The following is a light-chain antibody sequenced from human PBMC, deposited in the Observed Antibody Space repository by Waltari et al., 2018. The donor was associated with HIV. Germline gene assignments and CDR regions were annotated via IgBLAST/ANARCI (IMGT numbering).Light chain of an antibody. Sequence: SYELTQPPSVSVSPGQTASITCSGDYLGDKYASWYQQKPGQSPVLVIYQDDKRPSGIPGRFSGSNSGNTATLTITGTQAMDEADYYCQAWDSSTVLFGGGTKLTVL. V-gene: IGLV3-1*01. J-gene: IGLJ2*01. CDR2: QDD. CDR1: YLGDKY. CDR3: QAWDSSTVL.